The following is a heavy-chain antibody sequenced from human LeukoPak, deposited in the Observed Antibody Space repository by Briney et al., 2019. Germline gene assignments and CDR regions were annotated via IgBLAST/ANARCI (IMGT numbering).Heavy chain of an antibody. J-gene: IGHJ3*02. CDR1: GFTFSSYA. CDR2: INNDESSI. Sequence: QPGGSLRLSCAASGFTFSSYAMSWVRQAPGKGLEWVSRINNDESSINYADSVKGRFTISRDNAKNTLYLQMNSLRAEDTAVYYCARDTTVGARSAFDIWGQGTMVTVSS. CDR3: ARDTTVGARSAFDI. D-gene: IGHD1-1*01. V-gene: IGHV3-74*01.